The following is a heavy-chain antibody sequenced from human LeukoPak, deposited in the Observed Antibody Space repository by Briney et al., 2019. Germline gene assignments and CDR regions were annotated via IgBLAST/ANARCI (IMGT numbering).Heavy chain of an antibody. V-gene: IGHV1-2*02. D-gene: IGHD2-2*01. Sequence: ASVKVSCKASGYTFTGYYMHWVRQAPGQGLEWMGWINPNSGGTNYAQKFQGRVTMTRDTSISTAYMELSRLRSDDTAVYYCARVARRDIVEVPAAIVWFDPWGQGTLVTVSS. CDR1: GYTFTGYY. J-gene: IGHJ5*02. CDR2: INPNSGGT. CDR3: ARVARRDIVEVPAAIVWFDP.